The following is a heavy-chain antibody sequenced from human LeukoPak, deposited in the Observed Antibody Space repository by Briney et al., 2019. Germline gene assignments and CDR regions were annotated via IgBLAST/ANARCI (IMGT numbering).Heavy chain of an antibody. V-gene: IGHV1-69*04. CDR3: ARDRMVRGVTNNDY. CDR2: IIPILGIA. CDR1: GGTFSSYA. J-gene: IGHJ4*02. Sequence: GASVKVSCKASGGTFSSYAISWVRQAPGQGLEWMGRIIPILGIANYAQKFQGRVTITADKSTGTAYMELSRLRSDDTAVYYCARDRMVRGVTNNDYWGQGTLVTVSS. D-gene: IGHD3-10*01.